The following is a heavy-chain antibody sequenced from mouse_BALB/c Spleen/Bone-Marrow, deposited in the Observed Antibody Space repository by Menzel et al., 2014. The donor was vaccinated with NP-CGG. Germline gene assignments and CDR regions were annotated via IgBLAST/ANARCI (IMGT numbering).Heavy chain of an antibody. Sequence: VQLQQSGPELVKPGASVRISCKASDYTFTSYYIHWVKQRPGQGLEWTGWIYPGNVNTKYNEKFKGKATLTADKSSGTAYMQLSSLTSEDSAVYFCASGDYWGQGTTLTVSS. CDR2: IYPGNVNT. J-gene: IGHJ2*01. CDR3: ASGDY. CDR1: DYTFTSYY. V-gene: IGHV1S56*01.